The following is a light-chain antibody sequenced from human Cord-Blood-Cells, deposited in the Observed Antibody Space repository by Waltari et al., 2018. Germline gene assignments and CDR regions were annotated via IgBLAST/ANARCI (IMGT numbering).Light chain of an antibody. J-gene: IGKJ3*01. CDR2: AAS. Sequence: DIQMTQSPSSLSASVGDRVTITCRARQGISNSLAWYQQKPGKAPKLLLYAASRLESGVPSRFSGSGSGTDYALTISSLQPEDFATYCCQQYYSTPFTFGPGTKVDIK. CDR3: QQYYSTPFT. CDR1: QGISNS. V-gene: IGKV1-NL1*01.